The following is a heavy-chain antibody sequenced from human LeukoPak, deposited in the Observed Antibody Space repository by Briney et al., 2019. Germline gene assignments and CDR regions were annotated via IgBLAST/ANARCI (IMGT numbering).Heavy chain of an antibody. CDR1: GFTFSSYA. D-gene: IGHD5-24*01. V-gene: IGHV3-64D*06. CDR3: ARGRDGSQSPIDD. Sequence: GGSLRLSCSASGFTFSSYAMHWVRQAPGKGREYVSAISSNGGSTYYADSVKGRFTISRDNSKNTLYLQMSSLRAEDTAVYYCARGRDGSQSPIDDWGQGTLVTVSS. J-gene: IGHJ4*02. CDR2: ISSNGGST.